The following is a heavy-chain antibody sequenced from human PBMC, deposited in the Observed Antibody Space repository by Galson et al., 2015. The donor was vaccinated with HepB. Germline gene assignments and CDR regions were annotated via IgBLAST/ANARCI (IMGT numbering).Heavy chain of an antibody. Sequence: LSLTCTVSGGSISSSSYYWGWIRQPPGKGLEWIGSIYYSGSTYYNPSLKSRVTISVDTSKNQFSLKLSSVTAADTAVYYCARLTAIYDYVWGSYRNNEYNWFDPWGQGTLVTVSS. J-gene: IGHJ5*02. CDR3: ARLTAIYDYVWGSYRNNEYNWFDP. CDR1: GGSISSSSYY. D-gene: IGHD3-16*02. CDR2: IYYSGST. V-gene: IGHV4-39*01.